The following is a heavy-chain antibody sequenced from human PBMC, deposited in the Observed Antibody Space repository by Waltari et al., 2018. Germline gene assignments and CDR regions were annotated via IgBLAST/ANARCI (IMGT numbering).Heavy chain of an antibody. CDR2: IIPIFGTA. V-gene: IGHV1-69*01. CDR3: ARDFSPYGAGRGPFDY. D-gene: IGHD4-17*01. J-gene: IGHJ4*02. CDR1: GYTFTGYY. Sequence: QVQLVQSGAEVKKPGASVKVSCKASGYTFTGYYMHWVRQAPGQGLEWMGWIIPIFGTANDAQKFQGRVTITTDESTSTAYMELSSLRSEDTAVYYCARDFSPYGAGRGPFDYWGQGTLVTVSS.